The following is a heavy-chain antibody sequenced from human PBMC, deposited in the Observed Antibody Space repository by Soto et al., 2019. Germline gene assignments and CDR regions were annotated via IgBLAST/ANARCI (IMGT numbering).Heavy chain of an antibody. J-gene: IGHJ4*02. V-gene: IGHV4-34*01. Sequence: QVQLQQWGAGLLKPSETLSLTCAVYGGSCSGYYWSWIRQPPGKGLEWIGEINHSGSTNYNPSLKSRVTISVDTSKNQFSLKLSSVTAADTAVYYCARGRGEIAAAGGSYWGQGTLVTVSS. D-gene: IGHD6-13*01. CDR3: ARGRGEIAAAGGSY. CDR1: GGSCSGYY. CDR2: INHSGST.